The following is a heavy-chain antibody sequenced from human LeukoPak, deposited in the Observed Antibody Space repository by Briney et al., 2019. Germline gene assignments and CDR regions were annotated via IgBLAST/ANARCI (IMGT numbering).Heavy chain of an antibody. CDR1: GYTFTSYG. J-gene: IGHJ4*02. CDR3: ARSMALTPQGYCSGGSCYSFDY. V-gene: IGHV1-69*05. Sequence: SVKVSCKASGYTFTSYGISWVRQAPGQGLEWMGGIIPIFSTANYAQKFQGRVTITTDESTSTAYMELSSLRSEDTAVYYCARSMALTPQGYCSGGSCYSFDYWGQGTLVTVSS. CDR2: IIPIFSTA. D-gene: IGHD2-15*01.